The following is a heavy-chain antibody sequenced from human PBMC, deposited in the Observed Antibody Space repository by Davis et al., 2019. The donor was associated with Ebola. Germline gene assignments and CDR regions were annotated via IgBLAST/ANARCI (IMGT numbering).Heavy chain of an antibody. CDR1: GCTFSSYA. CDR3: ATGVQGVIIIELGYFQH. V-gene: IGHV1-69*13. CDR2: IIPIFGTA. J-gene: IGHJ1*01. Sequence: AASVKVSCKASGCTFSSYAISWVRQAPGQGLEWMGGIIPIFGTANYAQKFQGRVTITADESTSTAYMELSSLRSEDTAVYYCATGVQGVIIIELGYFQHWGQGTLVTVSS. D-gene: IGHD3-10*01.